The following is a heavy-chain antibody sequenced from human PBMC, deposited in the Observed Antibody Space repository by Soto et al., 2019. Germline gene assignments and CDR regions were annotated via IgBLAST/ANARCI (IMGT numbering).Heavy chain of an antibody. CDR2: IFSSGST. Sequence: SETLSLTCTVSGGSINTFYWSWVRQPAGKGLGWIGCIFSSGSTSFNPSLESRVAMSVDTSKNHFSLNLSSVTAADMAVYYCAREGSYSAYNFAHGIQLWSFDFWGQGALVTVSS. J-gene: IGHJ4*02. D-gene: IGHD5-12*01. CDR3: AREGSYSAYNFAHGIQLWSFDF. V-gene: IGHV4-4*07. CDR1: GGSINTFY.